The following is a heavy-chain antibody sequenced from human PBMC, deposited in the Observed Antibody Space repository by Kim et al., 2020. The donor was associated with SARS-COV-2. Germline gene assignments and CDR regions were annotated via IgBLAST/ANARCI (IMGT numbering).Heavy chain of an antibody. D-gene: IGHD1-1*01. Sequence: QKFQGRVTITRDTSASTAFMELGSLTSEDTAIYYCARDGTTRNGGYYFDYWGQGALVTVSS. CDR3: ARDGTTRNGGYYFDY. V-gene: IGHV1-3*01. J-gene: IGHJ4*01.